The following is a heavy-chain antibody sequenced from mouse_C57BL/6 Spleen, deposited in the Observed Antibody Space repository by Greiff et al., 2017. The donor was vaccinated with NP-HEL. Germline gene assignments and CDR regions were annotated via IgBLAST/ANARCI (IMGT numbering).Heavy chain of an antibody. CDR1: GYAFSSSW. CDR2: IYPGDGDT. CDR3: ARDDYHEGFAY. D-gene: IGHD2-4*01. V-gene: IGHV1-82*01. Sequence: VQLQQSGPELVKPGASVKISCKASGYAFSSSWMNWVKQRPGKGLEWIGRIYPGDGDTNYNGKFKGKATLTADKSSSTAYMQRSSLTSEDSAVYFCARDDYHEGFAYWGQGTLVTVSA. J-gene: IGHJ3*01.